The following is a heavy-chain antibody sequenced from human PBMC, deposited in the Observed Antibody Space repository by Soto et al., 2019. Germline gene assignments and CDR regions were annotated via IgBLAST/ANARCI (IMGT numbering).Heavy chain of an antibody. CDR1: GYTFTSYG. Sequence: QVQLVQSGAEVKKPGASVKVSCKASGYTFTSYGVSWVRQAPGQGLEWMGWISAYNGNTNYAQKLQGRVTMNTDTSTRTVYMELRSLGSDDTAVYYCARVGCSGGSCYELDWGQGTLVTVSS. CDR3: ARVGCSGGSCYELD. D-gene: IGHD2-15*01. V-gene: IGHV1-18*01. CDR2: ISAYNGNT. J-gene: IGHJ4*02.